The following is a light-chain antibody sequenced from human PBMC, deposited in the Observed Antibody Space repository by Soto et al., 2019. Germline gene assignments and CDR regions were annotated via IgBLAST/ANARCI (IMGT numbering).Light chain of an antibody. Sequence: DIPMTQSPSSLSASIGDRVTITCRASQSIGTYLNWYQQMPGKAPKLLIYAASSLRSGVPSRFSGRGLGTDFTLTISSLQREDFATYYCQQSHLSHTTFGQGTRVEIK. V-gene: IGKV1-39*01. CDR2: AAS. J-gene: IGKJ1*01. CDR3: QQSHLSHTT. CDR1: QSIGTY.